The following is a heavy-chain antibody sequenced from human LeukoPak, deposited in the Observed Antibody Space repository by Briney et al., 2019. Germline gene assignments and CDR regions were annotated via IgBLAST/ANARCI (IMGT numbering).Heavy chain of an antibody. Sequence: GGSLRLSCAASGFTFGDYAMNWVRQAPGKGLEWVASISSSSSYIYYADSLKGRFTISRDDAENSLYLQMNSLRAEDTAVYYCAKFGRHDSSGYYFGWYFDLWGRGTLVTVSS. CDR2: ISSSSSYI. D-gene: IGHD3-22*01. V-gene: IGHV3-21*01. J-gene: IGHJ2*01. CDR3: AKFGRHDSSGYYFGWYFDL. CDR1: GFTFGDYA.